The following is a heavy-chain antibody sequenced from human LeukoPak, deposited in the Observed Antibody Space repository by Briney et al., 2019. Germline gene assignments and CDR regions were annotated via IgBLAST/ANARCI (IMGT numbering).Heavy chain of an antibody. Sequence: SGGSLRLSCAASGFTVSSNYMNWVRQAPGKGLEWVSAISGSGGSTYYADSVKGRFTISRDNSKNTLYLQMNSLRAEDTAVYYCAKDRWSLLLPGPNWFDPWGQGTLVTVSS. CDR1: GFTVSSNY. V-gene: IGHV3-23*01. CDR2: ISGSGGST. CDR3: AKDRWSLLLPGPNWFDP. D-gene: IGHD3-22*01. J-gene: IGHJ5*02.